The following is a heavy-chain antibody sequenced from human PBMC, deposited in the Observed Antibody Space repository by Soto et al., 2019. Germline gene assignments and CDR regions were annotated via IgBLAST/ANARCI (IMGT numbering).Heavy chain of an antibody. CDR1: GGSISSYY. Sequence: XETLSLTCTVSGGSISSYYWSWIRQPPGRGLEWIGYIYYSGSTNYNPSLKSRVTISVDTSKNQFSLKLSSVTAADTAVYYCARGYCSGGSCYSNPFDYWGQGTLVTVS. CDR2: IYYSGST. J-gene: IGHJ4*02. V-gene: IGHV4-59*01. CDR3: ARGYCSGGSCYSNPFDY. D-gene: IGHD2-15*01.